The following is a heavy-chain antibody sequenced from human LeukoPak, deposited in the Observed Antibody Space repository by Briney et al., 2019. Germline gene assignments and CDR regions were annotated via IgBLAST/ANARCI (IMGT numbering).Heavy chain of an antibody. Sequence: PGGSLRLSCAASGFSFSDYEMNWVRQAPGKGLEWVSYVSSYGSPIYYADSVRGRFTISRDSAKNSLYLQMNSLRDEDTAVYYCARDLHSGAYTFDYWGQGTLVTVSS. D-gene: IGHD1-26*01. V-gene: IGHV3-48*03. CDR3: ARDLHSGAYTFDY. CDR2: VSSYGSPI. CDR1: GFSFSDYE. J-gene: IGHJ4*02.